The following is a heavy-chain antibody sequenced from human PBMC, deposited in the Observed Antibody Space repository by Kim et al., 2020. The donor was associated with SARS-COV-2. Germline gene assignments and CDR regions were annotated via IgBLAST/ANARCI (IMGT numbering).Heavy chain of an antibody. CDR2: VKSYSDGGIK. CDR3: TKDHTAKPGRIRFFDS. CDR1: GFTFNNAW. D-gene: IGHD2-21*02. Sequence: GGSLRLSCVTSGFTFNNAWMSWVRQAPGGGLEWDGRVKSYSDGGIKDYGAPVRGRFSISRDDPEKSVYLQMNSLRTEDTGVYYCTKDHTAKPGRIRFFDS. J-gene: IGHJ5*01. V-gene: IGHV3-15*05.